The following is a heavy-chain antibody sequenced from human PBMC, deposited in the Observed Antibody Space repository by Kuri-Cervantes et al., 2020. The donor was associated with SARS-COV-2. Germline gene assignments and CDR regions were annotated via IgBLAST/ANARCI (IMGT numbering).Heavy chain of an antibody. D-gene: IGHD3-3*01. Sequence: SETLSRTCTVSGGSISSHYWSWIRQPPGKGLEWRGYIYYSGSTNYNPSLKSRVTISVDTSKNQFSLKLSSVTAADTAVYSCARITIFGGFISGAFDNWGQGTMVTVSS. V-gene: IGHV4-59*11. CDR1: GGSISSHY. CDR3: ARITIFGGFISGAFDN. J-gene: IGHJ3*02. CDR2: IYYSGST.